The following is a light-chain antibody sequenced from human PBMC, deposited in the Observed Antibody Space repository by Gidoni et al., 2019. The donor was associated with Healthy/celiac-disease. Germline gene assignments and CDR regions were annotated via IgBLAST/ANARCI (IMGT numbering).Light chain of an antibody. J-gene: IGKJ1*01. Sequence: EIVLTQSPGTLSLSPGERATLSCRASQSVSSSYLAWYQQKPGQAPRLLIYGASSRATGIPDRFSGSGSGTDFTLTISRLEPEDFAVYYCQSRTFGQXTKVEIK. V-gene: IGKV3-20*01. CDR1: QSVSSSY. CDR3: QSRT. CDR2: GAS.